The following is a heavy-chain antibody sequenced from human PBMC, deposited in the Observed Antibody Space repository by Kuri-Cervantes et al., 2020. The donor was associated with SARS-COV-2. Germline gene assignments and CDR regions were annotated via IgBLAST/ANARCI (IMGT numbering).Heavy chain of an antibody. J-gene: IGHJ6*03. CDR2: IIPMFGTA. Sequence: SVKVSCKASGDSFSSYSFNWVRQAPGQGLEWMGGIIPMFGTADYAQKFQGRVTMTTDTSTSTAYMELRSLRSDDTAVYYCARKGVDYYYYMDVWGKGTTVTVSS. CDR1: GDSFSSYS. D-gene: IGHD3-3*01. V-gene: IGHV1-69*05. CDR3: ARKGVDYYYYMDV.